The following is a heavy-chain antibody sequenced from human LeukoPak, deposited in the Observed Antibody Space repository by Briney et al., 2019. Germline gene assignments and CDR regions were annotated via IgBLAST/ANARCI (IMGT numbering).Heavy chain of an antibody. J-gene: IGHJ6*02. CDR1: GYTFTSFG. D-gene: IGHD3-3*01. CDR3: ARLRYYDFWSGNPILYGMDV. CDR2: ISARNGNI. Sequence: ASVKVSCKASGYTFTSFGISWLRQAPGQGLEWMGWISARNGNINYAQKFQGRVTMTTDTSTSTAYMELRSLRSDDTAVYYCARLRYYDFWSGNPILYGMDVWGQGTTVTVSS. V-gene: IGHV1-18*01.